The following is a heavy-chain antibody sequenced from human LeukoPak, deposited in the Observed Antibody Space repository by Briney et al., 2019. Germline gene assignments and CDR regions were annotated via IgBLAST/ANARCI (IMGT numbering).Heavy chain of an antibody. D-gene: IGHD1-14*01. J-gene: IGHJ5*02. CDR3: ANKLTSSRRFEH. V-gene: IGHV3-30*02. CDR2: VKRDGISK. Sequence: GGSLRLSCAGSGFAFNIYGLHWIRQAPGEGLEWVAFVKRDGISKYYADSVKGRFSISRDNSANTLFLEMNSLRPDDTAVYYCANKLTSSRRFEHWGQGTLVTVSS. CDR1: GFAFNIYG.